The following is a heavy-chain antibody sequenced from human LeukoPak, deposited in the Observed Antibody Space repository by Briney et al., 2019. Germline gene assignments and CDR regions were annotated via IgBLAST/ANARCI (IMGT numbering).Heavy chain of an antibody. Sequence: GASVKVSCKASGNTFTSYYMHWVRQAPGQGLEWMGIINPSGGSTIYAQKFQGRVTMTRDMSPSTVYMELSSLRSEDTAVYYCARDPYGDDLQTFDYWGQGTLDTVSS. V-gene: IGHV1-46*01. CDR2: INPSGGST. D-gene: IGHD4-17*01. J-gene: IGHJ4*02. CDR3: ARDPYGDDLQTFDY. CDR1: GNTFTSYY.